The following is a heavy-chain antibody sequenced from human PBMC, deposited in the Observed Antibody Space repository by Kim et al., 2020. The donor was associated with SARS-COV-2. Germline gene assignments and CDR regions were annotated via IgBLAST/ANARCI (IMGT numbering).Heavy chain of an antibody. V-gene: IGHV1-2*06. CDR2: FDPNSGDT. CDR3: ARDPHDSIGRYGPDL. D-gene: IGHD5-18*01. CDR1: GYTFTDYY. Sequence: ASVKVSCKASGYTFTDYYIEWLRQAPGQGLQWVGRFDPNSGDTNYAQNFQGRVTMTGDTSISTAYMDLTRLNSDDTAVYFCARDPHDSIGRYGPDLWGQG. J-gene: IGHJ5*02.